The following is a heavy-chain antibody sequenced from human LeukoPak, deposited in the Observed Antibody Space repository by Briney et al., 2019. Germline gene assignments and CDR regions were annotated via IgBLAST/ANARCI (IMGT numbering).Heavy chain of an antibody. V-gene: IGHV3-23*01. CDR2: ISGSGGST. CDR3: AKGRYFDWSDY. J-gene: IGHJ4*02. Sequence: PGGSLRLSCAASGFTFSSYWMHWVRQAPGKGLVWVSAISGSGGSTYYADSVKGRFTISRDNSKNTLYLQMNSLRAEDTAVCYCAKGRYFDWSDYWGQGTLVTVSS. CDR1: GFTFSSYW. D-gene: IGHD3-9*01.